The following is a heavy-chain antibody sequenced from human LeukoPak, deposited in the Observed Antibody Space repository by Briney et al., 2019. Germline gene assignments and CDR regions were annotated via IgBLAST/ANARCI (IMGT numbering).Heavy chain of an antibody. CDR3: ARDKDGSGLGVNY. CDR2: ISSSSSYI. Sequence: GGSLRLSCAASGFTFSSYSMNWVRQAPGKGLEWVSSISSSSSYIYYADSVKGRFTISRDNAKNSLYLQMNSLRAEDTAVYYCARDKDGSGLGVNYWGQGTLVTVSS. CDR1: GFTFSSYS. J-gene: IGHJ4*02. D-gene: IGHD3-10*01. V-gene: IGHV3-21*01.